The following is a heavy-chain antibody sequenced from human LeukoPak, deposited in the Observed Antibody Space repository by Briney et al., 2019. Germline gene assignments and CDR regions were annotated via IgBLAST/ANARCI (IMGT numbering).Heavy chain of an antibody. Sequence: PGGSLRLSCAASGFTFSSYWMHWVRQAPGKGLVWVSRINSDGSSTSYADSVKGRFTISRDNAKNTLYLQMNSLRAEDTAVYYCARLMGGRWLQPPFDYWGQGTLVTVSS. CDR3: ARLMGGRWLQPPFDY. CDR1: GFTFSSYW. CDR2: INSDGSST. J-gene: IGHJ4*02. D-gene: IGHD5-24*01. V-gene: IGHV3-74*01.